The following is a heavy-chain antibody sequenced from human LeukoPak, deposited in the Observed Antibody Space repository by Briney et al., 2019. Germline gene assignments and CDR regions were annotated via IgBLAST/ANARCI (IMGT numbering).Heavy chain of an antibody. Sequence: PGGSLRVSCAASGFTVSSNYMSWVRQAPGKGLEWVSVIYSGGSTYYADSVKGRFTISRDNAKNSLYLQMNSLRAEDTAVYYCAREEVVVRGKYSDYWGQGTLVTVSS. CDR2: IYSGGST. CDR3: AREEVVVRGKYSDY. V-gene: IGHV3-66*01. J-gene: IGHJ4*02. D-gene: IGHD3-22*01. CDR1: GFTVSSNY.